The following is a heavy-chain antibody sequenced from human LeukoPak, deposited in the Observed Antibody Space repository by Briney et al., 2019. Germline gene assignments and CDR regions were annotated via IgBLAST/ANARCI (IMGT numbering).Heavy chain of an antibody. V-gene: IGHV1-69*04. CDR2: IIPILGIA. CDR3: ARDPSGSYVNWFDP. J-gene: IGHJ5*02. CDR1: GYTLTSYD. Sequence: GASVKVSCKASGYTLTSYDINWVRQATGQGLEWMGRIIPILGIANYAQKFQGRVTITADKSTSTAYMELSSLRSEDTAVYYCARDPSGSYVNWFDPWGQGTLVTVSS. D-gene: IGHD3-10*01.